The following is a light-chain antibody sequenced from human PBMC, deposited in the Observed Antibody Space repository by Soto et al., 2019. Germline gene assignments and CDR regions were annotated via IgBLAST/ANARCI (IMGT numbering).Light chain of an antibody. V-gene: IGKV3-20*01. J-gene: IGKJ3*01. Sequence: EIVLTQSPGTLSLSPGERATLSCRASQSVSSSYLAWYQQKPGQAPRLLMYGASSRATGIPDRFSGSGSGTDFTLTISRLEPEDFAVYYCHQYGSSRFTFGPGTKVDIK. CDR1: QSVSSSY. CDR2: GAS. CDR3: HQYGSSRFT.